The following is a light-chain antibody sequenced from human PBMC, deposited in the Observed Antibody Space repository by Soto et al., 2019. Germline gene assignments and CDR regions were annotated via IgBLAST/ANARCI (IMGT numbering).Light chain of an antibody. CDR3: SSYTSSSTSA. Sequence: QSALTQPASVSGSPGQSITISCTGTSSDVGGYNYVSWYQQHPGKAPKLMIYDVSNRPSGVSNRFSGSKSGNTASLTISGLQAEDEADYYCSSYTSSSTSAFGTETKVTVL. CDR1: SSDVGGYNY. CDR2: DVS. V-gene: IGLV2-14*01. J-gene: IGLJ1*01.